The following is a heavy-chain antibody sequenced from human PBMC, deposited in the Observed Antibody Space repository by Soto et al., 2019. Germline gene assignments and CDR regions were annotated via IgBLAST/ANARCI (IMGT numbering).Heavy chain of an antibody. J-gene: IGHJ4*02. CDR3: AAHEHSGYYSVD. Sequence: SVKVSCKASGFTFTSSAVQGVRQARGQRLEWIGWIVVGSGNTNYAQKFQERVTITRDMSTSTAYMELSSLRSEDTAAYYCAAHEHSGYYSVDWGQGTLVTVSS. CDR2: IVVGSGNT. V-gene: IGHV1-58*01. D-gene: IGHD3-22*01. CDR1: GFTFTSSA.